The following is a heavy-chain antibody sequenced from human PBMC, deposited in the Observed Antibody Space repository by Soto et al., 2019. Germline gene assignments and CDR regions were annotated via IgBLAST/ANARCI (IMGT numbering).Heavy chain of an antibody. Sequence: PSETLCLTCTVSGGSVSSGSYYWSWNRQPPGKGLEWIGYIYYSGSTNYNPSLKSRVTISVDTSKNHFYLKLSSVTAADTAVYYCAREDPTVTTLFDYWGQGTLVTVSS. CDR1: GGSVSSGSYY. V-gene: IGHV4-61*03. CDR2: IYYSGST. J-gene: IGHJ4*02. D-gene: IGHD4-17*01. CDR3: AREDPTVTTLFDY.